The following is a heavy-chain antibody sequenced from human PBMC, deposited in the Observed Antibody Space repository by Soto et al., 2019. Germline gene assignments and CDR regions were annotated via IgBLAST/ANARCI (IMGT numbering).Heavy chain of an antibody. V-gene: IGHV4-30-4*01. CDR1: GGSIGTIDYY. D-gene: IGHD2-2*01. Sequence: VQLQESGPGLVKPSQTLSLTCTVSGGSIGTIDYYWTWIRQPPGKGLEWIGYIYYSGNTYYDPSLNSRVTITQDVSKNQFSVNLRSVTAADTAVYYCARTSALGDCSSTSCIENWGQGTLVTVAS. CDR3: ARTSALGDCSSTSCIEN. J-gene: IGHJ4*02. CDR2: IYYSGNT.